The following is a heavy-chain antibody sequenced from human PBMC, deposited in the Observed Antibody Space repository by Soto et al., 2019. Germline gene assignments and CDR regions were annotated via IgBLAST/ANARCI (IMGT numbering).Heavy chain of an antibody. CDR1: GYSFTTYG. J-gene: IGHJ4*02. D-gene: IGHD5-12*01. Sequence: GASVKVSCKTSGYSFTTYGISWVRQAPGQGLEWMGWTSSNNGKTKYAQKFQGRVTMTTDKSTNTVHMELRSLRSGDTAVYYCARTSVAQSEDYFEYWGQGTLVTVSS. V-gene: IGHV1-18*01. CDR2: TSSNNGKT. CDR3: ARTSVAQSEDYFEY.